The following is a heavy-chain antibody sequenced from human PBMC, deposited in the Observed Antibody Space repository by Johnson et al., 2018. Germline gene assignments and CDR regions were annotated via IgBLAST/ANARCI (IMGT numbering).Heavy chain of an antibody. CDR2: IKQDGSEK. CDR1: GFTFSSYW. Sequence: VQLVESGGGLVQPGGSLRLSCAASGFTFSSYWMSWVRQAPGKGLEWVANIKQDGSEKHYVDSVKGRFTISRDNAKNKLYLQMNSLRAEDTAGYNWARDHYDFWSVHYSEPTGAFDIWGQGTMVTVSS. CDR3: ARDHYDFWSVHYSEPTGAFDI. J-gene: IGHJ3*02. D-gene: IGHD3-3*01. V-gene: IGHV3-7*01.